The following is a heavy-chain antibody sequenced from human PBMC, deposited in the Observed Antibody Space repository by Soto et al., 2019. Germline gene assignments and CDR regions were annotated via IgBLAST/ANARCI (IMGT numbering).Heavy chain of an antibody. CDR3: AKDQGSSWYEIDY. CDR2: IGGST. V-gene: IGHV3-23*01. J-gene: IGHJ4*02. Sequence: GGSLRLSCAASGFTFSNYAMNWVRQAPWKGLEWVSTIGGSTYYADSVKGRFSISRDNPKNTLYLQMNSLRAEDTAVYYCAKDQGSSWYEIDYWGQGTLVTVSS. CDR1: GFTFSNYA. D-gene: IGHD6-13*01.